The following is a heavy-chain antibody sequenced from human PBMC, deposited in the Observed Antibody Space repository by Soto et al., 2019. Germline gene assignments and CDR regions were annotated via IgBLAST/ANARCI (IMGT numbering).Heavy chain of an antibody. J-gene: IGHJ4*02. V-gene: IGHV1-46*01. CDR1: GYTFISYY. CDR2: INPRGGST. D-gene: IGHD1-26*01. CDR3: ASDLIARIVGAAHFDH. Sequence: QVQLVQSGAEVKKAGASVKVSCKASGYTFISYYIYWVRQAPGQGLEWMGKINPRGGSTSYAQKFQGRVTMTRDTYTNTVYMELSSLTSEDTAVYYCASDLIARIVGAAHFDHWGQGTLVTVSS.